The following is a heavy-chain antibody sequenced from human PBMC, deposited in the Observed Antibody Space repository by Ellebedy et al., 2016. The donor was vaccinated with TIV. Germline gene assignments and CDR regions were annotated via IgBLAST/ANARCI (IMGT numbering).Heavy chain of an antibody. J-gene: IGHJ3*02. CDR3: AREGGTLGKYRSI. Sequence: SVKVSXKTSGDTFKSYTITWVRQAPGQGLEWMGRIIPAFGSTVYAQRFQDRVTFTADDFTTTAYMEVTGLRSEDTAVYFCAREGGTLGKYRSIWGQGTMVTVSS. V-gene: IGHV1-69*13. CDR2: IIPAFGST. CDR1: GDTFKSYT. D-gene: IGHD1-14*01.